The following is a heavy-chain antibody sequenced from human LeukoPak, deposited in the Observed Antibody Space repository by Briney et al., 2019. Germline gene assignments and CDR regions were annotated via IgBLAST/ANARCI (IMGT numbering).Heavy chain of an antibody. J-gene: IGHJ6*02. CDR3: AKLLSGSYYFYYALDV. D-gene: IGHD1-26*01. CDR2: ISGSGGST. CDR1: GFTFSSYA. Sequence: PGGSLRLSCAASGFTFSSYAMSWVRQAPGKGLEWVSAISGSGGSTYYADSVKGRFTISRDNSKNTLYLQMSSLRVEGTAVYYCAKLLSGSYYFYYALDVWGQGTTVTVSS. V-gene: IGHV3-23*01.